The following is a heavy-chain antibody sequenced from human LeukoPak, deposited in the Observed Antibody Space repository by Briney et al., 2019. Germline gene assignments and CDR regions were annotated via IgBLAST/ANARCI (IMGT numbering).Heavy chain of an antibody. Sequence: GESLKISCKASGYSFSKYWISWVRQMPGKGLEWMGRIDPKDSYTNYNPSFGGHVTISADKSISTAYLEWTNLKPSDTAIYYCARGGYGSTWYYWFDPWGQGTLVTVSS. V-gene: IGHV5-10-1*01. CDR2: IDPKDSYT. CDR3: ARGGYGSTWYYWFDP. D-gene: IGHD6-13*01. J-gene: IGHJ5*02. CDR1: GYSFSKYW.